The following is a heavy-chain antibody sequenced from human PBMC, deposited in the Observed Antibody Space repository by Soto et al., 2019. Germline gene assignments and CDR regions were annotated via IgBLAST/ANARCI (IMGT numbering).Heavy chain of an antibody. CDR2: ICYGGSNK. D-gene: IGHD1-20*01. CDR3: ARDLGIGGMDV. Sequence: GGSLRLSCAASGFTFSSYSMNWVRQAPGKGLEWVAAICYGGSNKYYADSVKGRFTISRDNSKNTLYLQMNSLRAEDTAVYYCARDLGIGGMDVWGQGTTVTVSS. V-gene: IGHV3-33*08. CDR1: GFTFSSYS. J-gene: IGHJ6*02.